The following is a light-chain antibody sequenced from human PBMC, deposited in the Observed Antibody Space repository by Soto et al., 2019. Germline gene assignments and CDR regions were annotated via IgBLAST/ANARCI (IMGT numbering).Light chain of an antibody. J-gene: IGKJ1*01. CDR2: DAS. Sequence: EFVVTQSPGTLSLSLGERATLSCRTSQSVRSRYLAWYQQKPGQAPTLLIYDASSRPGGIPDRFIGSGSGTDFTLTISRLEPEDFAVYYCQQRSNWSWTFGQGTKVDIK. V-gene: IGKV3D-20*02. CDR1: QSVRSRY. CDR3: QQRSNWSWT.